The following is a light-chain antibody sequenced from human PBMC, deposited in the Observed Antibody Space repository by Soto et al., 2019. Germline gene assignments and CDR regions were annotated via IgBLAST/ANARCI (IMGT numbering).Light chain of an antibody. CDR2: DNN. J-gene: IGLJ2*01. V-gene: IGLV1-51*01. CDR1: SSNIGNNY. Sequence: QAVVTQPPSVSAAPGQKVTISCSGSSSNIGNNYVSWYQQLPETAPKLLIYDNNKRPSGIPDRFSGSKSATSATLGITGLQTGDEAHYYCETWDSSLSAVVFGGGTQLTVL. CDR3: ETWDSSLSAVV.